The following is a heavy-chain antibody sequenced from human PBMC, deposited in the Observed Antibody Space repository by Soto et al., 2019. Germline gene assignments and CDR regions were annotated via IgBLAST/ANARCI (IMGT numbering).Heavy chain of an antibody. CDR2: MNPNSGNT. CDR1: GYTFTSYD. CDR3: ARSPPNYDFWSGYPPAAVDY. J-gene: IGHJ4*02. D-gene: IGHD3-3*01. V-gene: IGHV1-8*01. Sequence: ASVKVSCKASGYTFTSYDINWVRQATGQGLEWMGWMNPNSGNTGYAQKFQGRVTMTRNTSISIAYMELSSLRSEDTAVYYCARSPPNYDFWSGYPPAAVDYWGRGTLVTVSS.